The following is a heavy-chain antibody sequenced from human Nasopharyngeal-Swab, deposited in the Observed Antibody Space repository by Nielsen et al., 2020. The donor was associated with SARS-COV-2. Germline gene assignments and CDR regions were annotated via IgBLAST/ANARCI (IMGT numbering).Heavy chain of an antibody. D-gene: IGHD3-22*01. CDR2: ISAYNGNT. Sequence: ASVKVSCKASGYTFTSYGISWVRQAPGQGLEWMGWISAYNGNTNYAQKLQGRVTMTRDTSTTTVYMELSRLRSEDTAVYYCAREASGSYLDYWGQGTLVTVSS. J-gene: IGHJ4*02. V-gene: IGHV1-18*04. CDR3: AREASGSYLDY. CDR1: GYTFTSYG.